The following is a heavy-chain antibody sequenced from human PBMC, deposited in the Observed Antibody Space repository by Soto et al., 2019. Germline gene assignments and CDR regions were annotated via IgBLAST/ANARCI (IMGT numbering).Heavy chain of an antibody. D-gene: IGHD3-3*01. J-gene: IGHJ6*02. CDR2: INQDESEK. V-gene: IGHV3-7*03. CDR1: GFTFSSKW. Sequence: PGGSLRLSCEASGFTFSSKWMSWVRQAPGMGLEWVANINQDESEKFYVDSVKGRFTISRDNAKNKLYLQMKSLRAEDTAVYYCARDPEGYDFWSAPDVWGQGTTVTVSS. CDR3: ARDPEGYDFWSAPDV.